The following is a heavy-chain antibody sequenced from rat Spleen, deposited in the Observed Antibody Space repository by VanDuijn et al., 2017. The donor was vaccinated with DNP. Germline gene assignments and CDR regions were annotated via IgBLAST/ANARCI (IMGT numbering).Heavy chain of an antibody. V-gene: IGHV5-22*01. Sequence: EVQVVESGGGLVQPGRSLKLSCAASGFTFSDYYMAWVRQAPTKGLEWVAYIRYDGGSTYYGDSVKGRFTISRDNAKSTLYLQMNSLRSEDMATYYCASWYSSGYYFDYWGQGVMVTVSS. CDR3: ASWYSSGYYFDY. CDR2: IRYDGGST. CDR1: GFTFSDYY. J-gene: IGHJ2*01. D-gene: IGHD4-3*01.